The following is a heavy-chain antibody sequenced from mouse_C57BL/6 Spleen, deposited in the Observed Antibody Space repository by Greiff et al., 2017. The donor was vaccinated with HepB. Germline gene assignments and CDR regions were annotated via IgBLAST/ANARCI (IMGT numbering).Heavy chain of an antibody. J-gene: IGHJ3*01. Sequence: VQLQQSGAELVRPGASVKLSCTASGFNIKDDYMHWVKQRPEQGLEWIGWIDPENGDTEYASKFQGKATITADTSSNTAYLQLSSLTSEETAVYYCTGAAQATLAYWGQGTLVTVSA. CDR3: TGAAQATLAY. CDR1: GFNIKDDY. D-gene: IGHD3-2*02. CDR2: IDPENGDT. V-gene: IGHV14-4*01.